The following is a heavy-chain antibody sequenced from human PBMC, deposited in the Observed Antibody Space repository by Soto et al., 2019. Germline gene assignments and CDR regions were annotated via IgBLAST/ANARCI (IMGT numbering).Heavy chain of an antibody. Sequence: SETLSLTCTVSGDSINSGGYYWSWVRQHPGKGLEWIGFISYSGSTYYNPSLKSRVAISIDTSKNQFSLNLSSVTAADTAVYFCARDALEKVDPWGQGTLVTVSS. V-gene: IGHV4-31*03. J-gene: IGHJ5*02. D-gene: IGHD5-12*01. CDR3: ARDALEKVDP. CDR2: ISYSGST. CDR1: GDSINSGGYY.